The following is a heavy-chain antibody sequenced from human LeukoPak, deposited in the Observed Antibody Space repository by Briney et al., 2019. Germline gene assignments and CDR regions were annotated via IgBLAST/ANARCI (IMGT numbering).Heavy chain of an antibody. D-gene: IGHD3-22*01. CDR1: GGSISSYY. CDR3: AREKLYDSSGYYYDY. J-gene: IGHJ4*02. Sequence: TSETLTLTCTVSGGSISSYYWNWIRQPPGKGLEWIGYIYYSGSTNYNPSLKSRVTISVDTSKNQFSLKLSSVTAADTAVYYCAREKLYDSSGYYYDYWGQGTLVTVSS. CDR2: IYYSGST. V-gene: IGHV4-59*01.